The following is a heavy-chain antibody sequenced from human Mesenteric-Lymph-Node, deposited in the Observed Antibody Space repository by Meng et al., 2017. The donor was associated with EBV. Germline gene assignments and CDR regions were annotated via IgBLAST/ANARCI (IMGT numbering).Heavy chain of an antibody. CDR1: GFTFSRHP. J-gene: IGHJ5*02. CDR3: AKVFDL. Sequence: EVQVLGSGGALVQPGGSLRLSCAASGFTFSRHPMIWVRQAPGKGLQRVSSISRTGGGTYYADSVKGRFTVSRDNSRNTLFLQLNSLRVDDTAVYYCAKVFDLWGQGTLVTVSS. CDR2: ISRTGGGT. V-gene: IGHV3-23*01.